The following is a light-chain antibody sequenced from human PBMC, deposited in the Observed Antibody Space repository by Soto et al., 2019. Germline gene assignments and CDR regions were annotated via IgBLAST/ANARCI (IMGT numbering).Light chain of an antibody. V-gene: IGLV2-14*01. CDR1: SSDVGGFDY. CDR2: EVS. Sequence: QSVLTQPAAVSGSPGQSITISCTGTSSDVGGFDYVSWYQQHPGKAPKLMLYEVSNRPSGVSDRFSGSKSGNTASLTISGLQTEDEANYYCSSYGSGRTPWVFGGGTKLTVL. CDR3: SSYGSGRTPWV. J-gene: IGLJ3*02.